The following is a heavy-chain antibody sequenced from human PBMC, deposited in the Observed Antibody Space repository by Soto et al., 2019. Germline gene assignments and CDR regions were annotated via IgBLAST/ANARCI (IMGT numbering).Heavy chain of an antibody. CDR3: ARDRGYCANGVCFRYDY. V-gene: IGHV1-18*01. D-gene: IGHD2-8*01. CDR2: VSAYNGDT. Sequence: QPQLVQSGAEVKKPGASVTVSCKASGYTFTSYGISWVRQAPGLGLEWMGWVSAYNGDTNYAQNFQGRVTMTTDTSTSTAYMDLRSLRSDDTATYYCARDRGYCANGVCFRYDYWGQGTLVTVSS. CDR1: GYTFTSYG. J-gene: IGHJ4*02.